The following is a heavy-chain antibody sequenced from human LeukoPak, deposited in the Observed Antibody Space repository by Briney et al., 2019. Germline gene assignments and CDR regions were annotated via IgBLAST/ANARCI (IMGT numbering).Heavy chain of an antibody. Sequence: GGSLRLSCAASGFTFSSYWMSWVRQAPGKGLEGVANIKQGGSEKYYVDSVRGRFTISRDNAKNSLYLQMNSLRADDTAVYYCAKDPYYYGSGTLYVYFDYWGQGTMVTVSS. CDR3: AKDPYYYGSGTLYVYFDY. J-gene: IGHJ4*02. V-gene: IGHV3-7*01. D-gene: IGHD3-10*01. CDR1: GFTFSSYW. CDR2: IKQGGSEK.